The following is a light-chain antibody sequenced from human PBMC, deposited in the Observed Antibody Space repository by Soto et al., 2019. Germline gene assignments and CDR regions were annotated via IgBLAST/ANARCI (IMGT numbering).Light chain of an antibody. J-gene: IGLJ1*01. CDR3: CSYAGTSSFHV. CDR1: SSDVGSYNL. Sequence: QSALTQPASVSGSPGQSITISCTGTSSDVGSYNLVSWYQQHPGKAPKLMIYEVSKRPSGVSNRFSGSKSGNTASLTISGLQAEDDSDYKCCSYAGTSSFHVSGPVTKLT. V-gene: IGLV2-23*02. CDR2: EVS.